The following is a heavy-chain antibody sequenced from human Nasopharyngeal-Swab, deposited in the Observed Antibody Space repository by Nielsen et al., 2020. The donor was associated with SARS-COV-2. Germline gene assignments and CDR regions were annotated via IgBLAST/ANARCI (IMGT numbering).Heavy chain of an antibody. J-gene: IGHJ6*03. Sequence: RQAPGKGPEWIAEINHSGSTNYNPSLKSRVTLSVDTSMNQVSLEVSSVTAADTAVYYCARGLSGIVPAPILGLGPYYYYYMDVWGKGTTVPSP. CDR2: INHSGST. V-gene: IGHV4-34*01. D-gene: IGHD2-2*01. CDR3: ARGLSGIVPAPILGLGPYYYYYMDV.